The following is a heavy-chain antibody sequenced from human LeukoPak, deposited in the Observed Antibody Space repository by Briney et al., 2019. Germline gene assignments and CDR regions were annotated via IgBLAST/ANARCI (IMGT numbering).Heavy chain of an antibody. V-gene: IGHV1-8*01. CDR2: MNPNSGNT. Sequence: ASVTVSFKASGYTFTIYDINWVRQATGQGLEWMGWMNPNSGNTGYAQKFQGRVTMTRDTSINTAYMELSSLRSEDTAVYYCARGFVRTTVYMDVWGKGTTVTISS. CDR1: GYTFTIYD. J-gene: IGHJ6*03. D-gene: IGHD3-10*02. CDR3: ARGFVRTTVYMDV.